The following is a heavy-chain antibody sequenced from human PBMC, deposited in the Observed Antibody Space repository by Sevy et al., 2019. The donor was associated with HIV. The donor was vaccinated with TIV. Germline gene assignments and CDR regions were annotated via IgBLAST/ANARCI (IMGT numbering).Heavy chain of an antibody. Sequence: SETLSLTCTVSGGSFTSSDSYWSWIRQPPGEGLEWIGYIHYTGGTYYNPFLKSRVAMSVDTSGKKFSLKLSFLTAAETAVYYCASKRGYNDGPFDYWGQGTLVTVSS. CDR2: IHYTGGT. CDR1: GGSFTSSDSY. D-gene: IGHD5-12*01. V-gene: IGHV4-30-4*01. J-gene: IGHJ4*02. CDR3: ASKRGYNDGPFDY.